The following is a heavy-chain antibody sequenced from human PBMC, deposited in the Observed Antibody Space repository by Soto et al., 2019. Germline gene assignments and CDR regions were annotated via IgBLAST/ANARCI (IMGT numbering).Heavy chain of an antibody. V-gene: IGHV1-3*01. D-gene: IGHD1-26*01. J-gene: IGHJ4*02. Sequence: ASVKVSCKASGYTFMSYGISWVRQAPGQRLEWMGWINAGNGNTKYSQKFQGRVTITRDTSASTAYMELSSLRSEDTAVYYCARGLGLYYFDYWGQGTLVNVSS. CDR3: ARGLGLYYFDY. CDR1: GYTFMSYG. CDR2: INAGNGNT.